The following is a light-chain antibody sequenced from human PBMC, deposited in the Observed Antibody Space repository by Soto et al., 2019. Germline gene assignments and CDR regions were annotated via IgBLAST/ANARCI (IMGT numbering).Light chain of an antibody. J-gene: IGLJ2*01. CDR2: DVT. CDR1: FSDVGGYNY. CDR3: SSYRGTSTLVV. V-gene: IGLV2-14*01. Sequence: QSVLTQPASVSGSLGQSITISCTGTFSDVGGYNYVSWYQQHPGKAPKLMICDVTNRPSGVSSRFSGSKSDNTASLTISGLQAEDEADYYCSSYRGTSTLVVFGGGTKLTVL.